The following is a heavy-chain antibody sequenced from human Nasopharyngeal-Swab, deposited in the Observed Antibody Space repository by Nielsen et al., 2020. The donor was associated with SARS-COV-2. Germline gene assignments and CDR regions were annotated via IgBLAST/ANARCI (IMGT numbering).Heavy chain of an antibody. V-gene: IGHV3-21*01. CDR2: ISSSSSYI. D-gene: IGHD3-3*01. J-gene: IGHJ3*02. Sequence: WIRQPPGKGLEWVSSISSSSSYIYYADSVKSRFTISRDNAKNSLYLQMNSLRAEDTAVYYCARPSTDFWSGNGAFDIWGQGTMVTVSS. CDR3: ARPSTDFWSGNGAFDI.